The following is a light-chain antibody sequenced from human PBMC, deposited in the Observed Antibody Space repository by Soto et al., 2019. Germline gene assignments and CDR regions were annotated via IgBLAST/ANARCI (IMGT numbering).Light chain of an antibody. CDR1: QSISSS. V-gene: IGKV1-5*03. Sequence: DIPMTQSPSTLSASVGDRVTITCRASQSISSSLAWYQQEPGKAPKLLIYRASTLQSGVSSRFSGSGSGAQFTLTISSLQPDDFATYYCQHYDTYPYTFGQGTRLEI. J-gene: IGKJ2*01. CDR3: QHYDTYPYT. CDR2: RAS.